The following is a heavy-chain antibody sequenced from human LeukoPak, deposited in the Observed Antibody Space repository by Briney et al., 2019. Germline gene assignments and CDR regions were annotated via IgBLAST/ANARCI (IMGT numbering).Heavy chain of an antibody. CDR3: ARGDYYGSGSYLY. V-gene: IGHV3-48*04. Sequence: PGGSLRLPCAASGFTFSSYSMNWVRQAPGKGLEWVSYISSSSSTIYYADSVKGRFTISRDNAKNSLYLQMNSLRAEDTAVYYCARGDYYGSGSYLYWGQGTLVTVSS. CDR2: ISSSSSTI. J-gene: IGHJ4*02. D-gene: IGHD3-10*01. CDR1: GFTFSSYS.